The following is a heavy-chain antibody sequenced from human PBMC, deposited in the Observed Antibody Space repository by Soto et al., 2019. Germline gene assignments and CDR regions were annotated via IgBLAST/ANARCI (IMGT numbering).Heavy chain of an antibody. CDR3: ASKVDTALGD. V-gene: IGHV4-4*02. J-gene: IGHJ4*02. Sequence: SSETLSLTCAVSGGSISRSSWWSWVRQPPGEGLEWIGEIYHNGNTNYNPSLKSRVSFSVDKSKNQFSLRLTSVTAADTAVYYCASKVDTALGDWGQGTLVTVSS. D-gene: IGHD5-18*01. CDR2: IYHNGNT. CDR1: GGSISRSSW.